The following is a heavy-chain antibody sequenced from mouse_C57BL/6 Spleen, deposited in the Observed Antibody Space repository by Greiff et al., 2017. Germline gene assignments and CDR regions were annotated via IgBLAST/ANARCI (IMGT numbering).Heavy chain of an antibody. CDR3: ARCAWDEGYYAMDY. V-gene: IGHV1-52*01. CDR2: IDPSDSET. D-gene: IGHD4-1*01. Sequence: QVQLQQPGAELVRPGSSVTLSCKASGYTFTSYWMHWVKQRPIQGLEWIGNIDPSDSETHYNQKFKDKATLTVDKSSSTAYMQLSSLTSEDSAVYYCARCAWDEGYYAMDYWGQGTSVTVSS. CDR1: GYTFTSYW. J-gene: IGHJ4*01.